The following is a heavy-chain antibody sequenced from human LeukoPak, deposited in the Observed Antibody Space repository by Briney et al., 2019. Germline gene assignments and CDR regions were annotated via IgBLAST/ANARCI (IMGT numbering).Heavy chain of an antibody. V-gene: IGHV3-7*01. CDR1: GFTFSSYW. CDR2: IKQDGSEK. D-gene: IGHD3-22*01. CDR3: ARAGGYYYGHYFDY. Sequence: GGSLRLSCAASGFTFSSYWMSWVRQAPGKGLEWVANIKQDGSEKYYVDSVKGRFTISRDNAKNSLYLQMNSLRAEDTAVYYCARAGGYYYGHYFDYWGQGTLVTVSS. J-gene: IGHJ4*02.